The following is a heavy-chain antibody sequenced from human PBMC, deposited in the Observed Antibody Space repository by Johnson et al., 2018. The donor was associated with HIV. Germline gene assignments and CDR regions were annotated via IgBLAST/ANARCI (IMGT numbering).Heavy chain of an antibody. CDR3: SLSYSSSSNAFDI. CDR1: GFTFSDAW. D-gene: IGHD6-6*01. J-gene: IGHJ3*02. CDR2: IRSKAYGGTT. Sequence: VQLVESGGGLVKPGGSLRLSCAASGFTFSDAWMNWVRQAPGMGLEWVGFIRSKAYGGTTEYAASVKGRFTISRDDSKSIAYLQMNSLKTEDTAVYYCSLSYSSSSNAFDIWGQGTMVTVSS. V-gene: IGHV3-49*04.